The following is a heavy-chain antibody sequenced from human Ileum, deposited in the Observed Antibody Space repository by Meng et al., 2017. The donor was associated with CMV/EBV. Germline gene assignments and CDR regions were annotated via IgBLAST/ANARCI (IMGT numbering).Heavy chain of an antibody. V-gene: IGHV4-34*01. CDR2: SSHSGNT. Sequence: QLPLHLCGAGLIKPSDPLSRTCSVYIGLFSEFFWGWVRQPQGKGLEWIGESSHSGNTKYNPSLKSRVTISVDASKNQFSLNMRSVTAADTAVYYCARGRDFWWEMDYTGQGTLVTVSS. D-gene: IGHD1-26*01. CDR3: ARGRDFWWEMDY. CDR1: IGLFSEFF. J-gene: IGHJ4*02.